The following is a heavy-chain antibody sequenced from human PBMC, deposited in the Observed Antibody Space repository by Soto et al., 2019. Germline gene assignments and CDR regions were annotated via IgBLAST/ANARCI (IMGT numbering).Heavy chain of an antibody. V-gene: IGHV3-30*03. J-gene: IGHJ6*02. CDR3: FRAATRLVRFCVRRMDL. CDR1: GFTLSSYG. D-gene: IGHD3-3*01. Sequence: QVQLVESGGGVVQPGRSQRLSCVASGFTLSSYGMHWVRQAPGKGREWVAVISEDGNVKFYGDSVKGRFTISRDTSVNSLNLQIIRLSAEDAAVSSWFRAATRLVRFCVRRMDLWGQGTRVTVSS. CDR2: ISEDGNVK.